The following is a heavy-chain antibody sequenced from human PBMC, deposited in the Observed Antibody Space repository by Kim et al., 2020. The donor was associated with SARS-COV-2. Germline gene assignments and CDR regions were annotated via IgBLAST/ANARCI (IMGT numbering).Heavy chain of an antibody. CDR2: IYHSGST. D-gene: IGHD2-2*01. CDR3: ARLGHCSSTSCYGGRGWFDP. J-gene: IGHJ5*02. V-gene: IGHV4-4*02. CDR1: GGSISSSNW. Sequence: SETLSLTCAVSGGSISSSNWWSWVRQPPGKGLEWIGEIYHSGSTNYNPSLKSRVTISVDKSKNQFSLKLSSVTAADTAVYYCARLGHCSSTSCYGGRGWFDPWGHGTLVTVSS.